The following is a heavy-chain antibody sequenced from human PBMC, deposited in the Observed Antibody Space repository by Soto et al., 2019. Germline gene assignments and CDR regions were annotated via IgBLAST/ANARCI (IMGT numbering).Heavy chain of an antibody. Sequence: ASVKVSCKASGYTFNYYGISWVRQAPGQGLEWVGWVSAHNGDTKYAQNLQGRLTLTTDTSTSTAYMELTSLTSDDTAVYYCARDWSRYFDSSGLMWFYWGQGTLVTVSS. D-gene: IGHD3-22*01. CDR2: VSAHNGDT. CDR3: ARDWSRYFDSSGLMWFY. J-gene: IGHJ4*02. CDR1: GYTFNYYG. V-gene: IGHV1-18*04.